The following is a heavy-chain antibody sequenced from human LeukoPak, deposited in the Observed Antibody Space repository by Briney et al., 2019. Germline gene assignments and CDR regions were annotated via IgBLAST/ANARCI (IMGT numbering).Heavy chain of an antibody. CDR3: ARENYGVRGVNYYYYMDV. V-gene: IGHV1-69*06. J-gene: IGHJ6*03. CDR2: IIPIFGTA. Sequence: SVKVSCKASGGTFSSYAISWVRQAPGQGLEWMGGIIPIFGTANYAQKFQGRVTITADKSTSTAYMELSSLRSEDTAVYYCARENYGVRGVNYYYYMDVWGKGTTVTVSS. CDR1: GGTFSSYA. D-gene: IGHD3-10*01.